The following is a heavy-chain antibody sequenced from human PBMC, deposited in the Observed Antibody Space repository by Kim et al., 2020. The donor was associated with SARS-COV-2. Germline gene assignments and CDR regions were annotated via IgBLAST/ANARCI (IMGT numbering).Heavy chain of an antibody. V-gene: IGHV3-21*01. J-gene: IGHJ4*02. Sequence: GGSLRLSCAASGFTFSSYSMNWVRQAPGKGLEWVSSISSSSSYIYYADSVKGRFTISRDNAKNSLYLQMNSLRAEDTAVYYCARVGDRVGATYRAHDYWGQGTLVTVSS. D-gene: IGHD1-26*01. CDR1: GFTFSSYS. CDR3: ARVGDRVGATYRAHDY. CDR2: ISSSSSYI.